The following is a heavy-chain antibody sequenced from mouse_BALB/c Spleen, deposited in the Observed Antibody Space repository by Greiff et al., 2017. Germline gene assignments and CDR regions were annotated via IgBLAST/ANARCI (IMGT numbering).Heavy chain of an antibody. Sequence: EVKLVESGGGLVQPGGSLRLSCATSGFTFTDYYMSWVRQPPGKALEWLGFIRNKANGYTTEYSASVKGRFTISRDNSQSILYLQMNTLRAEDSATYYCARDNYGYAYWGQGTTLTVSS. CDR2: IRNKANGYTT. J-gene: IGHJ2*01. V-gene: IGHV7-3*02. CDR3: ARDNYGYAY. D-gene: IGHD1-2*01. CDR1: GFTFTDYY.